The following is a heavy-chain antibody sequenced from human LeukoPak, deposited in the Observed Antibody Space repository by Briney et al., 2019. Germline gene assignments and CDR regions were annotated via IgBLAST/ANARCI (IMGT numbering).Heavy chain of an antibody. CDR3: ARAINDYSNYEVLTDNWFDP. CDR1: GGSISSGSYY. J-gene: IGHJ5*02. CDR2: IYTSGST. Sequence: PSETLSLTCTVSGGSISSGSYYWSWIRQPAGKGLEWIGRIYTSGSTNYNPSLKSRVTISVDTSKNHFSLKLSSVTAADTAVYYCARAINDYSNYEVLTDNWFDPWGQGTLVTVSS. D-gene: IGHD4-11*01. V-gene: IGHV4-61*02.